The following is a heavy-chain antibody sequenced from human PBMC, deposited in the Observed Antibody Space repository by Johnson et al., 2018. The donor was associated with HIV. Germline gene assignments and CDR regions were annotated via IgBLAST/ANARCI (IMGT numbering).Heavy chain of an antibody. D-gene: IGHD6-19*01. Sequence: VQLVESGGGLIQPGGSLRLSCAASGFTFSSYWMSWVRQAPGKGLEWVANIKQDGSEKYYVDSVKGRFTISRDNAKNSLYLQMNSLRAEDTAVYYCASGSEQWLGAFDIWGQGTMVTVSS. CDR2: IKQDGSEK. V-gene: IGHV3-7*01. CDR1: GFTFSSYW. J-gene: IGHJ3*02. CDR3: ASGSEQWLGAFDI.